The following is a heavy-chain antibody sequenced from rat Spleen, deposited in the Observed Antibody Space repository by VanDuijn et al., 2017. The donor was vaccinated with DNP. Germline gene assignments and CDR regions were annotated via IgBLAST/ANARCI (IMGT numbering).Heavy chain of an antibody. Sequence: EVQLQESGPGLVKPSQSLSLTCSVTGYSITSNYWGWIRKFPGNKMEWMGYISYSGNTNYNPSLKSRISINRDTSKNQFFLQLNSVTTEDTATYYCARGLNYGGYNYYWYFDFWGPGTMVTVSS. CDR1: GYSITSNY. D-gene: IGHD1-11*01. V-gene: IGHV3-1*01. CDR2: ISYSGNT. J-gene: IGHJ1*01. CDR3: ARGLNYGGYNYYWYFDF.